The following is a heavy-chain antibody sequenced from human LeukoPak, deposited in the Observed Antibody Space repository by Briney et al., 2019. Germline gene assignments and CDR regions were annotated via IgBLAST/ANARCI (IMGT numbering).Heavy chain of an antibody. Sequence: GGSLRLSCAASRFTFDSYVMSWVRQAPGKGLEWVSGISTSGDSTYYADSVKGRFTISRDNSKNTLYLQMNSLRAEDTAVYYCAKCRLGRGGERPDDAFDIWGQGTMVTVSS. D-gene: IGHD2-21*01. CDR1: RFTFDSYV. J-gene: IGHJ3*02. CDR3: AKCRLGRGGERPDDAFDI. V-gene: IGHV3-23*01. CDR2: ISTSGDST.